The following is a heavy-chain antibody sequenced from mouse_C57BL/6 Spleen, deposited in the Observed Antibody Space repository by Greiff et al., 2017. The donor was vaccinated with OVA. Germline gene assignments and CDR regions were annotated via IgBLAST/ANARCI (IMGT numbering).Heavy chain of an antibody. Sequence: EVMLVESGEGLVKPGGSLKLSCAASGFTFSSYAMSWVRQTPEKRLEWVAYISSGGDYIYYADTVKGRFTISRDNARNTLYLQMSSLKSEDTAMYYCTREVYDYDGAGFAYWGQGTLVTVSA. CDR1: GFTFSSYA. CDR3: TREVYDYDGAGFAY. CDR2: ISSGGDYI. V-gene: IGHV5-9-1*02. D-gene: IGHD2-4*01. J-gene: IGHJ3*01.